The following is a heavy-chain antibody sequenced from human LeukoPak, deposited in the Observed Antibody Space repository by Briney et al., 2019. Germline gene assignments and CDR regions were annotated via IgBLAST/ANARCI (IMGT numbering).Heavy chain of an antibody. D-gene: IGHD3-16*01. J-gene: IGHJ1*01. CDR2: IYPGDSDT. CDR1: GYTFTNYW. Sequence: RGESLKISCKASGYTFTNYWIGWVRQMPGKGLEWMGIIYPGDSDTRYSPSFRGQVIISADKSIRTAYLQWTSLKASDTAMYYCARHTGEGSHFQHWGRGSLVTVSS. V-gene: IGHV5-51*01. CDR3: ARHTGEGSHFQH.